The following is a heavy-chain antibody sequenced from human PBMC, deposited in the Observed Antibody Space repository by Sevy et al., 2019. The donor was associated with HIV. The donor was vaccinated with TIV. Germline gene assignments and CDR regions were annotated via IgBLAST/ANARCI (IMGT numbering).Heavy chain of an antibody. CDR3: ARDRGRLDYAWGSYTFEDY. D-gene: IGHD3-16*01. CDR1: GFTFSSYG. Sequence: GGSLRLSCAASGFTFSSYGMHWVRQAPGKGLEWVAVIWYGGSNKYYADSVKGRFTISRDNSKNTLYLQMNGLKAEDTAVYYCARDRGRLDYAWGSYTFEDYWGQGTLVTVSS. CDR2: IWYGGSNK. V-gene: IGHV3-33*01. J-gene: IGHJ4*02.